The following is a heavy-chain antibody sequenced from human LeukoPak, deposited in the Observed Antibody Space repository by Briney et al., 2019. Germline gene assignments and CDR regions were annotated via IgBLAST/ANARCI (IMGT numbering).Heavy chain of an antibody. J-gene: IGHJ4*02. Sequence: GESLKISCKGSGNSFTNYWIGWVRQMPGKGLEWMGIIYPGDSDTRYSPSFQGQVTISADKSTTTAYLRWSSLRASDTAIYYCARATGVSGYIDYWGQGTLVTVSS. CDR3: ARATGVSGYIDY. V-gene: IGHV5-51*01. CDR1: GNSFTNYW. D-gene: IGHD2-15*01. CDR2: IYPGDSDT.